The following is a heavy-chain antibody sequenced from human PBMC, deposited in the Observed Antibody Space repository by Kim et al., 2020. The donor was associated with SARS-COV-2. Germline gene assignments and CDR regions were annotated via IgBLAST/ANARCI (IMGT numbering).Heavy chain of an antibody. Sequence: ADSVKGRFTISRDNANNSLYLQMNSLRAEDTAFYYCAKGHCSAGSCYSVDYWGQGTLVTVSS. J-gene: IGHJ4*02. D-gene: IGHD2-15*01. V-gene: IGHV3-9*01. CDR3: AKGHCSAGSCYSVDY.